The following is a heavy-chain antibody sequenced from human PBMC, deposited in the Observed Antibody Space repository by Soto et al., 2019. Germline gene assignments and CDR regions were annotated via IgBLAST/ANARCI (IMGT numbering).Heavy chain of an antibody. CDR3: AGHIVVVPPAIYYYYYGMDV. Sequence: SVKVSCKASGGTFSSYAISWVRQAPGQGLEWMGGIIPIFGTANYAQKFQGRVTITADESTSTAYMELSSLRSEDTGVYYCAGHIVVVPPAIYYYYYGMDVWAQGTRATVP. CDR2: IIPIFGTA. V-gene: IGHV1-69*13. CDR1: GGTFSSYA. D-gene: IGHD2-2*02. J-gene: IGHJ6*02.